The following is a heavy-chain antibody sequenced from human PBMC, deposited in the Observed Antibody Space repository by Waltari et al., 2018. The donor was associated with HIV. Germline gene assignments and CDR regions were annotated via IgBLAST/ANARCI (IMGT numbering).Heavy chain of an antibody. CDR1: GGSISSGDYY. CDR3: ARTPALTGDVGGFDY. J-gene: IGHJ4*02. CDR2: IYYSGST. Sequence: QVQLQESGPGLVKPSQTLSLTCTVSGGSISSGDYYWSWIRQPPGKGLEWVGYIYYSGSTYYNPARKSRCTISVDRAKNQFSLKLSSVTAADTAVYYCARTPALTGDVGGFDYWGQGTLVTVSS. V-gene: IGHV4-30-4*08. D-gene: IGHD7-27*01.